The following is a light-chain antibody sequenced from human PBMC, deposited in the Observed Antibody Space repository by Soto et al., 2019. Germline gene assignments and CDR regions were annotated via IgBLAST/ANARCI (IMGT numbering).Light chain of an antibody. CDR3: QQYENLPPT. Sequence: DIRMTQSPSSLSASVGDRITITCQASQDINNFLNWYQQKPGKAPRLLIYDTSNVEGGFPSRFSGTGSGTDFTFTISSLQPEDIATYYCQQYENLPPTFGGGTKVEIK. V-gene: IGKV1-33*01. J-gene: IGKJ4*01. CDR2: DTS. CDR1: QDINNF.